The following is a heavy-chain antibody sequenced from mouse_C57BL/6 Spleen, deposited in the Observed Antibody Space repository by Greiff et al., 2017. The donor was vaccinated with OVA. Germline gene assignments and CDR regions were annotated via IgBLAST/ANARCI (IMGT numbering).Heavy chain of an antibody. Sequence: QVQLQQPGAELVKPGASVKLSCKASGYTFTSYWMQWVKQRPGQGLEWIGEIDPSDSYTNYNQKFKGKATLTVDTSSSTAYMQLSSLSSEDSAVYYGARDFITTVVYFDYWGQGTTLTVSS. CDR1: GYTFTSYW. V-gene: IGHV1-50*01. D-gene: IGHD1-1*01. J-gene: IGHJ2*01. CDR3: ARDFITTVVYFDY. CDR2: IDPSDSYT.